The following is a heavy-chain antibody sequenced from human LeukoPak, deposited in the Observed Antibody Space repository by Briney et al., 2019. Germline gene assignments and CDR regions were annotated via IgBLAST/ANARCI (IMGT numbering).Heavy chain of an antibody. J-gene: IGHJ3*02. CDR2: IKQDGSEK. Sequence: TGGSLRLSCTASGFTFGDYAMSWVRQAPGKGLEWVANIKQDGSEKYYVDSVKGRFTISRDNAKNSLYLQMNSLRAEDTAVYYCARDFAFDIWGQGTMVTVSS. V-gene: IGHV3-7*01. CDR1: GFTFGDYA. CDR3: ARDFAFDI.